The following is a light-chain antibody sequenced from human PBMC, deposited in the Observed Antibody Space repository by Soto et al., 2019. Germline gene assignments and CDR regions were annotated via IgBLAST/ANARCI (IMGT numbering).Light chain of an antibody. CDR2: GAS. CDR1: QSVNSD. CDR3: QQYNNGPPYT. Sequence: EIVMTQSPATLSVSPGDRATLSCTASQSVNSDLAWYQQQPGQSPRLLIYGASTRATGIPARFSGSGSGTEFTLTISSLQSEDFAIYYCQQYNNGPPYTFGQGTKLEIK. J-gene: IGKJ2*01. V-gene: IGKV3-15*01.